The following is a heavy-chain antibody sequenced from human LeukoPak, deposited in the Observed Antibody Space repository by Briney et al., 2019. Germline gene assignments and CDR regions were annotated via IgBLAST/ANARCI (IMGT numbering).Heavy chain of an antibody. CDR3: ARSGGTAYSFDY. CDR2: IYYSGTT. V-gene: IGHV4-39*01. J-gene: IGHJ4*02. CDR1: GLATSSSSYY. D-gene: IGHD2-15*01. Sequence: SETLSLTCTVSGLATSSSSYYWGWIRQPPGKGLEWIGSIYYSGTTYYNPSLKSRVTISVDTTNNQFSLKLNSVTAADTAVSYCARSGGTAYSFDYWGQGTLVTVSS.